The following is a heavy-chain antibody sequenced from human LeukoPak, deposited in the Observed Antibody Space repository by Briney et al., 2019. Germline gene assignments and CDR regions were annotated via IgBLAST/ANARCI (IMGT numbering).Heavy chain of an antibody. CDR1: GFNFSSYA. J-gene: IGHJ4*02. CDR2: ISGSGGST. D-gene: IGHD3-10*01. CDR3: AKRSRLWFGELLSPLDY. V-gene: IGHV3-23*01. Sequence: GGSLRLSCAASGFNFSSYAMSWVRQAPGKGLEWVSAISGSGGSTYYADSVKGRFTISRDNSKNTLYLQMNSLRAEDTAVYYCAKRSRLWFGELLSPLDYWGQGTLVTVSS.